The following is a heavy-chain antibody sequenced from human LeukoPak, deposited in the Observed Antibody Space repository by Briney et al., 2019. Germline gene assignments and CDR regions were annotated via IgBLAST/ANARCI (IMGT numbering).Heavy chain of an antibody. CDR3: AKENYDFWSGYPPFYYYYYMDV. Sequence: GGSLRLSCAASGFTFSSYAMSWVRQAPGKGLEWVSAISGSGGSTYYADSVKGRFTISRDNSKNTLYLQMNSLRAEDTAVYYCAKENYDFWSGYPPFYYYYYMDVWGKGTTVTVSS. V-gene: IGHV3-23*01. CDR1: GFTFSSYA. J-gene: IGHJ6*03. D-gene: IGHD3-3*01. CDR2: ISGSGGST.